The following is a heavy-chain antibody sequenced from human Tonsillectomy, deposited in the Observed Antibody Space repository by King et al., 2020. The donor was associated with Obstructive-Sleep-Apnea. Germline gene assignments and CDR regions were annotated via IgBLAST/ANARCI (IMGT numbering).Heavy chain of an antibody. V-gene: IGHV3-7*01. CDR2: IKQDGSEK. D-gene: IGHD3-10*01. CDR1: GFTFSTYW. Sequence: EVQLVESGGGLVQPGGSLRLSCAASGFTFSTYWMSWVRQAPGKGLEWVANIKQDGSEKYYVDSVKGRFTISRDNAKNSLYLQMNSLRAEDTAVYYCASPARSWSGSGSCLAYWGQGTLVTVSS. J-gene: IGHJ4*02. CDR3: ASPARSWSGSGSCLAY.